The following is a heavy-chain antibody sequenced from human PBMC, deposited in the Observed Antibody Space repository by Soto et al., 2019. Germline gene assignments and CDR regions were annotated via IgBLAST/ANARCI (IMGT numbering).Heavy chain of an antibody. D-gene: IGHD6-13*01. J-gene: IGHJ4*02. CDR3: ARTYSSSWSPFDY. Sequence: QVQLQQWGAGLLKPSETLSLTCAVYGGSFSGYYWSWIRQPPGKGLEWIGEINQSGSTNYKPSLKSLVTISVDTSKNQFSLKLSSVTAADTAVYYCARTYSSSWSPFDYWGQGTLVTVSS. CDR2: INQSGST. CDR1: GGSFSGYY. V-gene: IGHV4-34*01.